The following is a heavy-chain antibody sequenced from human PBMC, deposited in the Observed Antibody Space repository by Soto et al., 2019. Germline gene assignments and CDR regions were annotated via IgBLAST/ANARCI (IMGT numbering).Heavy chain of an antibody. CDR2: IYYSGST. CDR3: ARHGVSGVVVVAATTSWFDP. Sequence: SETLSLTCTVSGGSISSSSYYWGWIRQPPGKGLEWIGSIYYSGSTYYNPSLKSRVTISVDTSKNQFSLKLSSVTAADTAVYYCARHGVSGVVVVAATTSWFDPWGQGTLVTVSS. J-gene: IGHJ5*02. V-gene: IGHV4-39*01. CDR1: GGSISSSSYY. D-gene: IGHD2-15*01.